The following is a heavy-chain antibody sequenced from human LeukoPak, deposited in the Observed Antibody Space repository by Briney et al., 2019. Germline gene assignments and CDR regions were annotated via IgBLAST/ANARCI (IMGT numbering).Heavy chain of an antibody. D-gene: IGHD5-18*01. CDR3: ARQDTAMDMYYFDY. CDR2: IYSGGST. Sequence: GGSLRLSCAASGFTVSSNYMSWVRQAPGKGLEWVSVIYSGGSTYYADSVKGRFTISRDNSKNTLYLQMNSLRAEDTAVCYCARQDTAMDMYYFDYWGQGTLVTVSS. V-gene: IGHV3-53*01. J-gene: IGHJ4*02. CDR1: GFTVSSNY.